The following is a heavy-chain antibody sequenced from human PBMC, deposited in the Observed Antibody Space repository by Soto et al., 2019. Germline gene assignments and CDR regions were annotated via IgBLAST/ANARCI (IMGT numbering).Heavy chain of an antibody. V-gene: IGHV3-21*01. Sequence: GGSLRLSCAASGFTFSRYYMNWVRQAPGKGLEWVSSISTTSTYSHYADSLKGRFTISRDNAKKLLYLQMDSLRAEDTAVYYCARDDGLSSTNVKAFDIWGQGTKVTVSS. CDR1: GFTFSRYY. CDR3: ARDDGLSSTNVKAFDI. J-gene: IGHJ3*02. CDR2: ISTTSTYS. D-gene: IGHD2-2*01.